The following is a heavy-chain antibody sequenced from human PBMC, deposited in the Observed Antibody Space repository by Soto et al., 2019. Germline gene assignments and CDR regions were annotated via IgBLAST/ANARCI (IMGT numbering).Heavy chain of an antibody. J-gene: IGHJ1*01. Sequence: QVHLVESGGGVVQPGRSLRLSCEASGFTFSNYGTHWVRQAPGEGLEWVAHISYDGSNEHYTDSVKGRFTISRDNSKNMVFLHMNSLRAEDTAVYYCARDFVHGDHPEYFQHWGQGTLVTVSS. D-gene: IGHD4-17*01. CDR2: ISYDGSNE. CDR1: GFTFSNYG. CDR3: ARDFVHGDHPEYFQH. V-gene: IGHV3-30*03.